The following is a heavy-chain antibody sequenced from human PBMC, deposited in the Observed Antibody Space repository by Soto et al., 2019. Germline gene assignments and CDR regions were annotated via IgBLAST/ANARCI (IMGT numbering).Heavy chain of an antibody. V-gene: IGHV4-30-2*01. CDR1: GGSISSGGYS. J-gene: IGHJ2*01. CDR2: IYHSGST. CDR3: ARCLYSNYYGYYYGYFDL. Sequence: QLQLQESGSGLVKPSQTLSLTCAVSGGSISSGGYSWSWIRQPPGKGLEWIGYIYHSGSTYYNPSLKSRVTISVARSKNQFSLKLNSVTAADTAVYYCARCLYSNYYGYYYGYFDLWGRGTLVTVSS. D-gene: IGHD4-17*01.